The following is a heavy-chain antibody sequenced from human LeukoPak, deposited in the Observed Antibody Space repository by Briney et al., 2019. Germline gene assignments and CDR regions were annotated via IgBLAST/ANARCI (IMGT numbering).Heavy chain of an antibody. V-gene: IGHV3-23*01. J-gene: IGHJ4*02. CDR1: GFTFSSSD. CDR3: AKGGYSGYDYVDY. Sequence: PGGSLRLSCAASGFTFSSSDMNWVRQAPGKGLEWVSSISGSGGSTYYADSVKGRFTISRDNSQNTLYLQMNSLRVGDTAVYYCAKGGYSGYDYVDYWGQGTLVTVSS. D-gene: IGHD5-12*01. CDR2: ISGSGGST.